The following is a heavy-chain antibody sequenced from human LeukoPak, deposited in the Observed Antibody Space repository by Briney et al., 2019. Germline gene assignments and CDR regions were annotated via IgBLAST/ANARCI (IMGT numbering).Heavy chain of an antibody. CDR3: ARWGNYYDSSGYYYSSWFDP. Sequence: SETLSLTCYVSGGSISGSNFYWSWIRQPPGKGLEWIGYIYYSGSTNYNPSLKSRVTISVDTSKNQFSLKLSSVTAADTAVYYCARWGNYYDSSGYYYSSWFDPWGQGTLVTVSS. CDR2: IYYSGST. D-gene: IGHD3-22*01. J-gene: IGHJ5*02. CDR1: GGSISGSNFY. V-gene: IGHV4-61*05.